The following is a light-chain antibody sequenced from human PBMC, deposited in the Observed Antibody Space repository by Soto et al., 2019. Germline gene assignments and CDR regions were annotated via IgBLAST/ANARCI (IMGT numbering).Light chain of an antibody. J-gene: IGKJ1*01. V-gene: IGKV1-5*03. CDR1: QSISSW. CDR2: KAS. CDR3: QQYNSYPWT. Sequence: DIQMTQSPSTLSASVGAQVPITCRASQSISSWLAWYQQKPGKAPKLLIYKASTLESGVPSNFSGSGSGTEFTLSISSLQPEDFATYYCQQYNSYPWTFGQGTKVDIK.